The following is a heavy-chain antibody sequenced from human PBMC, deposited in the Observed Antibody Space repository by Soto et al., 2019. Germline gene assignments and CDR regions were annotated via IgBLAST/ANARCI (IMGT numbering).Heavy chain of an antibody. D-gene: IGHD3-3*01. J-gene: IGHJ3*02. V-gene: IGHV5-51*01. CDR1: GFSFTSYW. CDR3: VRTGVADAFEI. Sequence: GESLKISCTGSGFSFTSYWIGWVRQVPGKGLECMGIIYPRDSDTRYNPSFQGHVTISVDESINNAYLQWSSLKTSDTAMYYCVRTGVADAFEIWGQGTMVTVSS. CDR2: IYPRDSDT.